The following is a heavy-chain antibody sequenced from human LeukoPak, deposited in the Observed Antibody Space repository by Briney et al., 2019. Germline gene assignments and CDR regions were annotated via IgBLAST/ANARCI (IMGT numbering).Heavy chain of an antibody. CDR3: TRGAYGDYGRGY. Sequence: GGSLRLSCAASGFTFSSFEMNWVRQAPGKGLEWVSYIYKNGGTTYYADSVKGRFTISRDNAKNSLYLQMNSLRAEDTAVYYCTRGAYGDYGRGYWGQGTPVTVSS. V-gene: IGHV3-48*03. CDR1: GFTFSSFE. D-gene: IGHD4-17*01. J-gene: IGHJ4*02. CDR2: IYKNGGTT.